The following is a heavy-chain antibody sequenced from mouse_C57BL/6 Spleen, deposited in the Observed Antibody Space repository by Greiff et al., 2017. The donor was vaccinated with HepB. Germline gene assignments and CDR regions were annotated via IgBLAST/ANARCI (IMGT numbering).Heavy chain of an antibody. J-gene: IGHJ4*01. CDR3: ARPGVPYAMDY. Sequence: EVHLVESGGGLVKPGGSLKLSCAASGFTFSDYGMHWVRQAPEKGLEWVAYISSGSSTIYYADTVKGRFTISRDNAKNTLFLQMTSLRSEDTAMYYCARPGVPYAMDYWGQGTSVTVSS. CDR1: GFTFSDYG. V-gene: IGHV5-17*01. CDR2: ISSGSSTI.